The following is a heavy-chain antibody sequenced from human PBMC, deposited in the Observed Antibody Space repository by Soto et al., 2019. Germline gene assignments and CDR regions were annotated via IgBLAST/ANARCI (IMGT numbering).Heavy chain of an antibody. J-gene: IGHJ5*02. Sequence: SETLSLTCAVSGGSITSGAYYWTWIRQHPGKGLEWIAYIHYSGRTYYNPSLKSRVTISVDTSNNQFSLKLSSVTAADTAVYYCARYYFDSSGYSNWFDPWGQGTLVTVYS. V-gene: IGHV4-31*11. D-gene: IGHD3-22*01. CDR1: GGSITSGAYY. CDR3: ARYYFDSSGYSNWFDP. CDR2: IHYSGRT.